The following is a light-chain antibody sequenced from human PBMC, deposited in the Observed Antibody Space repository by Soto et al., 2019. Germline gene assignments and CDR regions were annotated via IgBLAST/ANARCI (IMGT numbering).Light chain of an antibody. CDR3: QQYYSTPPT. CDR1: QSVLHSSYKNNY. Sequence: IVMTQSPGSLAVSLGEGATINCRSSQSVLHSSYKNNYLAWYQQKPGQPPKLLIYWASTRESGVPDRFSGSGSGTDFTLTISSLQAEDVAVYYCQQYYSTPPTFSGGTKVEIK. V-gene: IGKV4-1*01. CDR2: WAS. J-gene: IGKJ4*01.